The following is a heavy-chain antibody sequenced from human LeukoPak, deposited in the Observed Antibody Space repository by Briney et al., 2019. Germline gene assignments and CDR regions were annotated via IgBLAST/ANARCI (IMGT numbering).Heavy chain of an antibody. J-gene: IGHJ3*02. V-gene: IGHV1-46*01. Sequence: EASVTVSCKASGGTFSSYAISWVRQAPGQGLEWMGLINPGGDNTDYAQNFQGRVTMTRDTSTSTVYMGLSSLRSEDTAVYYCARIRDGYNDAYDIWGQGTMVTVSS. CDR3: ARIRDGYNDAYDI. CDR1: GGTFSSYA. D-gene: IGHD5-24*01. CDR2: INPGGDNT.